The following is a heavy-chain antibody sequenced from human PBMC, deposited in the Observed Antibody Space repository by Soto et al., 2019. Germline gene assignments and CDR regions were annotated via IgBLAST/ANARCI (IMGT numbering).Heavy chain of an antibody. CDR2: ISYDGSNK. Sequence: PGGSLRLSCAASGFTFSSYGMHWVRQAPGKGLEWVAVISYDGSNKYYADSVKGRFTISRDNSKNTLYLQMNSLRAEDTAVYYCARDSGYDYITAMVTGFDYWGQGTLVTVSS. D-gene: IGHD5-12*01. J-gene: IGHJ4*02. V-gene: IGHV3-30*03. CDR1: GFTFSSYG. CDR3: ARDSGYDYITAMVTGFDY.